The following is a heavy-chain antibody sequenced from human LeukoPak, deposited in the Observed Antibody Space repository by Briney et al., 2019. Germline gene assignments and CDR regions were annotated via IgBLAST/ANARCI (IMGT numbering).Heavy chain of an antibody. J-gene: IGHJ4*02. CDR2: IKQDGSDK. D-gene: IGHD1-1*01. Sequence: PGGSLRLSCAASGFTFSNYWMTWVRQAPGKGLEWVANIKQDGSDKHYVDSVKGRFTISKDDAKNLLYLQMNSLRAEDTAVYFCVRDFSLTRLERPFDYWGPGTLVTVSS. V-gene: IGHV3-7*01. CDR3: VRDFSLTRLERPFDY. CDR1: GFTFSNYW.